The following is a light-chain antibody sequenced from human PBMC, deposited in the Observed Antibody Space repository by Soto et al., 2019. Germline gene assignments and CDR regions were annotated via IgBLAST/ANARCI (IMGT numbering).Light chain of an antibody. CDR3: QQYATSPALT. CDR2: GAS. J-gene: IGKJ4*01. V-gene: IGKV3-20*01. CDR1: QSVSSNY. Sequence: EIVLTQSPGTLSLSPGERATLSCRASQSVSSNYLAWYQHRPGQAPRLLIYGASSRATGIPDRFSGSGSGTDFTLTISRLEPEDFAVYCCQQYATSPALTFGGGTKVDIK.